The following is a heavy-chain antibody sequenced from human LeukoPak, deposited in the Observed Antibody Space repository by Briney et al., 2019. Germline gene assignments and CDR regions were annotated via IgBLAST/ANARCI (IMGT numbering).Heavy chain of an antibody. CDR1: GFTFSSDS. CDR3: ARMLWLGELRALDY. Sequence: GGSLRLSCAASGFTFSSDSMNWVRQAPGKGLEWVSSISTDSSYIYYADSVKGRFTISRDNAKSSLHLQMNSLRAEDTAVYYCARMLWLGELRALDYWGQGTLVTVSA. J-gene: IGHJ4*02. CDR2: ISTDSSYI. V-gene: IGHV3-21*01. D-gene: IGHD3-10*01.